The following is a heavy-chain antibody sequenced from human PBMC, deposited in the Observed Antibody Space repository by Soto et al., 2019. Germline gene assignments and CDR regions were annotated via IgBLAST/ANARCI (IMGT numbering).Heavy chain of an antibody. D-gene: IGHD2-2*02. J-gene: IGHJ4*02. CDR1: GFSLSTSGVG. CDR3: ARARGSSTSCYRCLNFDY. V-gene: IGHV2-5*02. Sequence: SGPTLVKPTQTLTLTCTFSGFSLSTSGVGVGWIRQPPGKALEWLALIYWDDDKRYSPSLKSRLTITKDTSKNQVVLTMTNMDPVDTATYYCARARGSSTSCYRCLNFDYWGQGTLVTVSS. CDR2: IYWDDDK.